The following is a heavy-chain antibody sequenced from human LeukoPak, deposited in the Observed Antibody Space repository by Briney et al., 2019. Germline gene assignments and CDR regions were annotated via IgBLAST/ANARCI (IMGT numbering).Heavy chain of an antibody. D-gene: IGHD2-15*01. Sequence: GGSLRLSCAASGFTFSNYWMHWVRQAPGRGLVWVSRVNPDGSTTWYGDSVKGRFTISRDNTKNTLYLQMNSLRAEDTAVYYCARVPVVAASYDASGIWGQGTMVTVSS. CDR3: ARVPVVAASYDASGI. J-gene: IGHJ3*02. CDR2: VNPDGSTT. CDR1: GFTFSNYW. V-gene: IGHV3-74*01.